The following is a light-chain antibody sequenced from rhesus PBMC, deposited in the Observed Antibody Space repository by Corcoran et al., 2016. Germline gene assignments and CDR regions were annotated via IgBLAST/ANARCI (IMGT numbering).Light chain of an antibody. CDR3: LQHNSYPFT. CDR2: AVS. CDR1: QGISSY. V-gene: IGKV1-28*01. Sequence: DIQMTQSPSSLSASVGDTVTITCRASQGISSYLNWFPHKPGKAPQRLIYAVSSLESGVPSRFSGSGSGTEYTLTISSLQPEDFAAYNCLQHNSYPFTFGPGTKLDIK. J-gene: IGKJ3*01.